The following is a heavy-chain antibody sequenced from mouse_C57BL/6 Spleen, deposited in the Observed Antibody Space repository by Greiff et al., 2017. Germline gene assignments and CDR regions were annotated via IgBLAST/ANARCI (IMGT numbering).Heavy chain of an antibody. CDR3: AYYGREAMDY. J-gene: IGHJ4*01. CDR1: GYSFTDYN. Sequence: VQLQQSGPELVKPGASVKISCKASGYSFTDYNMNWVKQSNGKSLEWIGVINPNYGTTSYNQKFKGKATLTVDPSSITAYRQLNSLTSEDSAVDYCAYYGREAMDYWGQGTSVTVSS. D-gene: IGHD1-1*01. V-gene: IGHV1-39*01. CDR2: INPNYGTT.